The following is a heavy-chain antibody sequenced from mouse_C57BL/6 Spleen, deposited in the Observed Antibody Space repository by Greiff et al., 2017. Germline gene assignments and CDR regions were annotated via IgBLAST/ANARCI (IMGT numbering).Heavy chain of an antibody. CDR2: IHPSDSDT. V-gene: IGHV1-74*01. Sequence: QVQLQQPGAELVKPGASVKVSCKASGYTFTSYWMHWVKQRPGQGLEWIGRIHPSDSDTNYNQKFKGKATLTVDKSSRTAYMQLSSLTSEDSAVYYCAPYGKKRGFDYWGQGTTLTVSS. CDR3: APYGKKRGFDY. J-gene: IGHJ2*01. CDR1: GYTFTSYW. D-gene: IGHD2-1*01.